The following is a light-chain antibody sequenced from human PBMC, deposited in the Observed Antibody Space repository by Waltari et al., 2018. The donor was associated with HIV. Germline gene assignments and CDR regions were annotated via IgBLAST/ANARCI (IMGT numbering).Light chain of an antibody. V-gene: IGLV1-40*01. CDR1: SSNIGAGYD. CDR3: QSYDSSLTGYV. J-gene: IGLJ1*01. CDR2: GNI. Sequence: QSVLTQPPSVSGAPGQRVTISCTGSSSNIGAGYDVHWYQQLPGTAPKLLIDGNINWPSVVPDRFAGSKSGTSASLAIIGLQAEDGADYYCQSYDSSLTGYVFGTGTTVTVL.